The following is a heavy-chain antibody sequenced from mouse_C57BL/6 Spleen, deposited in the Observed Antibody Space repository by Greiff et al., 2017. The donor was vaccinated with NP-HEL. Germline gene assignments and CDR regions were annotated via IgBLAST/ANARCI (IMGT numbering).Heavy chain of an antibody. D-gene: IGHD2-4*01. Sequence: VQLQQPGAELVKPGASVKLSCKASGYTFTSYWMHWVKQRPGQGLEWIGMIHPNSGSTNYNEKFKSKATLTVDKSSSTAYMQLSRLTSEDSAVYYCARSRLERAMDYWGQGTSVTVSS. CDR3: ARSRLERAMDY. V-gene: IGHV1-64*01. J-gene: IGHJ4*01. CDR2: IHPNSGST. CDR1: GYTFTSYW.